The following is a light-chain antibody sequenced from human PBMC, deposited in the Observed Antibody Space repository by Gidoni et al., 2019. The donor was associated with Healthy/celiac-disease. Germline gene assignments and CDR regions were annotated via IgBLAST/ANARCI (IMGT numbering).Light chain of an antibody. V-gene: IGLV1-40*01. J-gene: IGLJ2*01. CDR2: GNS. Sequence: QSVPTQPPSVSGAPGQRVTISCTGSSSNIGAGYDVHWYQQLPGTAPKLLIYGNSNRPSGVPDRFSGSKSGTSASLAITGLQAEDEADYYCQSYDSSLSGHVVFGGGTKLTVL. CDR3: QSYDSSLSGHVV. CDR1: SSNIGAGYD.